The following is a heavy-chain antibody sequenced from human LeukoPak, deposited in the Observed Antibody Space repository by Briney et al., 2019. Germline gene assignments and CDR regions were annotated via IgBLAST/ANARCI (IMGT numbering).Heavy chain of an antibody. Sequence: GGSLRLSCAASGFTFSSYSMNWVRQAPGKGLEWVSYISSSSSTIYYADSVKGRFTISRDNAKNSLYLQMNSLRAEDTAVYYCARSGIATRSYYYYGMDVWGQGTTVTVSS. CDR3: ARSGIATRSYYYYGMDV. D-gene: IGHD6-25*01. CDR2: ISSSSSTI. V-gene: IGHV3-48*04. J-gene: IGHJ6*02. CDR1: GFTFSSYS.